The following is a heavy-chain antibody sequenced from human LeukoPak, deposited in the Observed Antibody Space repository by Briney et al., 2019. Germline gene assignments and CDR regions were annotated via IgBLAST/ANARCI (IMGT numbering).Heavy chain of an antibody. CDR2: INHSGST. Sequence: SETLSLTCAVYGGSFSGYYWSWLRQPPGKGLEWIGEINHSGSTNYNPSLTSRVTISVDTSKNQFSLKLSSVTAADTAVYYCARGRIVLMVCAINRGDYFDYWGQGTLVTVSS. CDR3: ARGRIVLMVCAINRGDYFDY. D-gene: IGHD2-8*01. CDR1: GGSFSGYY. J-gene: IGHJ4*02. V-gene: IGHV4-34*01.